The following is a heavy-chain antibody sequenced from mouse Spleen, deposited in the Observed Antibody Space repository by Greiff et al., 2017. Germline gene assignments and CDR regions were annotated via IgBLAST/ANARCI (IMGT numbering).Heavy chain of an antibody. CDR1: GYTFTDHT. V-gene: IGHV1-78*01. CDR3: LYYDYGWYFDV. Sequence: VKLLESDAELVKPGASVKISCKVSGYTFTDHTIHWMKQRPEQGLEWIGYIYPRDGSTKYNEKFKGKATLTADKSSSTAYMQLNSLTSEDSAVYFCLYYDYGWYFDVWGAGTTVTVSS. D-gene: IGHD2-4*01. CDR2: IYPRDGST. J-gene: IGHJ1*01.